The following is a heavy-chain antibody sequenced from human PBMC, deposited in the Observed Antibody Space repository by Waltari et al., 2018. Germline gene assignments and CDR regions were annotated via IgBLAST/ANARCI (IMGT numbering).Heavy chain of an antibody. D-gene: IGHD2-21*01. J-gene: IGHJ4*02. CDR2: IYPGYSET. V-gene: IGHV5-51*01. CDR3: ARLEGNCAGQATYYFDY. CDR1: GYSFTSYW. Sequence: EVQLVQSGAEVKKPGESLKISCKGSGYSFTSYWIGWVRQMPGKGLEWMGIIYPGYSETKYSPAFQGQVTISTDKSISPAYLQWSSLKASDTAMYYWARLEGNCAGQATYYFDYWGQGTLVTVSS.